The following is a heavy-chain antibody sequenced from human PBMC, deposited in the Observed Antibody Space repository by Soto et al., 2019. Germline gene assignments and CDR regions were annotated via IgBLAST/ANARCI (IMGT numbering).Heavy chain of an antibody. CDR2: IGTAGDT. V-gene: IGHV3-13*01. J-gene: IGHJ6*03. CDR3: ARAGYDILTGSHPPYYYYYMDV. Sequence: HPGGSLRLSCAASGFTFSSYDMHWVRQATGKGLEWVSAIGTAGDTYYPGSVKGRFTISRENAKNSLYLQMNSLRAGDTAVYYCARAGYDILTGSHPPYYYYYMDVWGKGTTVTISS. D-gene: IGHD3-9*01. CDR1: GFTFSSYD.